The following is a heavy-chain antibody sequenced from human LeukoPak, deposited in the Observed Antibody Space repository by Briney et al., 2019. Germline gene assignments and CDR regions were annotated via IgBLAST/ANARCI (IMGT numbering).Heavy chain of an antibody. V-gene: IGHV3-7*01. CDR1: GFTFSNYW. J-gene: IGHJ6*02. CDR3: ARGFTVDV. Sequence: GGSLRLSCAASGFTFSNYWMNWVRQAPGKGLEWVANIKQDGSEKYYVDSVKGRFTISRDNAKNSLYLQMNSLRAEDTAVYYCARGFTVDVWGQGTTVTVSS. CDR2: IKQDGSEK.